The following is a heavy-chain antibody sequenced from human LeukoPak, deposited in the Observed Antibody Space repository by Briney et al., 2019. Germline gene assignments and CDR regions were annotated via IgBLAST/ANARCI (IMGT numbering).Heavy chain of an antibody. J-gene: IGHJ4*02. D-gene: IGHD2-15*01. CDR1: GYTFNNYY. CDR3: ARAPGYCSGGSCSWFDY. CDR2: INPSGGST. Sequence: ASVKVSCKASGYTFNNYYIHWVRQAPGQGLEWMGIINPSGGSTSYAQKFQGRVTMTRDTSTSTVYMEVSSLRSEDTAVYYCARAPGYCSGGSCSWFDYWGQGTLVTVSS. V-gene: IGHV1-46*02.